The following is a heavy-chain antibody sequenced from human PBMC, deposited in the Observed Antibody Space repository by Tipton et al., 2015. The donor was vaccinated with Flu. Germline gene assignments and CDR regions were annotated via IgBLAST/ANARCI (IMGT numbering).Heavy chain of an antibody. Sequence: SLRLSCEASGFTFINYSFNWVRQSPGKGLEWVSSISTNGHYIYYADSVKGHFTVSRDNAKNSLSLQMNSLRAEDTAVYYCARDWGAGYSHGLASGYNYYGMDVWGQGTTVTVSS. CDR1: GFTFINYS. CDR2: ISTNGHYI. V-gene: IGHV3-21*01. J-gene: IGHJ6*02. D-gene: IGHD6-13*01. CDR3: ARDWGAGYSHGLASGYNYYGMDV.